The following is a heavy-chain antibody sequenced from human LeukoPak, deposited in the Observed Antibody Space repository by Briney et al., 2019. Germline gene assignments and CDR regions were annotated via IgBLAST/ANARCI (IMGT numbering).Heavy chain of an antibody. J-gene: IGHJ6*03. V-gene: IGHV3-21*01. CDR3: ARMPTVRFLEWLGYMDV. CDR2: ISSSSSYI. CDR1: GFTFSSYS. Sequence: GGSLRLSCAASGFTFSSYSMNWVRQAPGKGLEWVSSISSSSSYIYYADSVKDRFTISRDNAKNSLYLQMDSLRAEDTAVYYCARMPTVRFLEWLGYMDVWGKGTTVTVSS. D-gene: IGHD3-3*01.